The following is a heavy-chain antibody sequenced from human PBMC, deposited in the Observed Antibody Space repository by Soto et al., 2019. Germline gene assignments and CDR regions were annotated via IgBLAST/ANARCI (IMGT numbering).Heavy chain of an antibody. CDR3: ARGAPYTYDSSGYPDY. D-gene: IGHD3-22*01. V-gene: IGHV1-69*01. CDR1: GGTFSSYA. CDR2: IIPIFGTA. J-gene: IGHJ4*02. Sequence: QVQLVQSGAEVKKPGSSVKVSCKASGGTFSSYAISWVRQAPGQGLEWMGGIIPIFGTANYAQKFQGRVTITADESTSTAYMELSSLRSEVTAVYYCARGAPYTYDSSGYPDYWGQGTLVTVSS.